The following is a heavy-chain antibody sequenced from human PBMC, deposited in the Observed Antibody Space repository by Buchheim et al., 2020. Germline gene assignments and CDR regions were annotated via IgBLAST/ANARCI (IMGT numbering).Heavy chain of an antibody. V-gene: IGHV4-30-4*01. D-gene: IGHD3-9*01. CDR2: IYYSGST. J-gene: IGHJ4*02. CDR3: ARVLRRDYDILTGYYAFDY. Sequence: QVQLQESGPGLVKPSQTLSLTCTVSGGSISSGDYYWSWIRQPPGKGLEWIGYIYYSGSTYYNPSLKSRVTISVDTSKNQFSPKLSSVTAADTAVYYCARVLRRDYDILTGYYAFDYWGQGTL. CDR1: GGSISSGDYY.